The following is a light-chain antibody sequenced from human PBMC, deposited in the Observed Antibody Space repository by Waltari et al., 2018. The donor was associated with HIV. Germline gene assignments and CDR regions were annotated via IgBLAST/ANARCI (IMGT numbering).Light chain of an antibody. CDR3: QQYDRSWVT. CDR2: GAS. J-gene: IGKJ4*01. CDR1: QTVDRNY. V-gene: IGKV3-20*01. Sequence: EILLTQSPGTLSLAPGDRATLSCRASQTVDRNYLSWYQKKPGQGPRLLVLGASRRATGIPDRFSGSGSGTDFTLTISRLEPEDFAVYYCQQYDRSWVTFGGGTKVEIK.